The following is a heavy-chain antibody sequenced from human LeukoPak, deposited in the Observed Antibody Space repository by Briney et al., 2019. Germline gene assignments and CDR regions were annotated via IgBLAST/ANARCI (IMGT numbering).Heavy chain of an antibody. CDR1: GGSISSGGYS. D-gene: IGHD3-9*01. Sequence: SETLSLTCAVSGGSISSGGYSWSWIRQPPGKGLEWIGYIYYSGSTNYNPSLKSRVTISVDTSKNQFSLKLSSVTAADTAVYYCASGGYFDRLLPTYYYYYGMDVWGQGTTVTVSS. V-gene: IGHV4-61*08. J-gene: IGHJ6*02. CDR3: ASGGYFDRLLPTYYYYYGMDV. CDR2: IYYSGST.